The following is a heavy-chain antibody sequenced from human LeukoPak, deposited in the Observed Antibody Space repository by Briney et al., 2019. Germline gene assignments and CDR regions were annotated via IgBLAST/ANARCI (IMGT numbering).Heavy chain of an antibody. Sequence: GGSLRLPCAASGFTFSDYYMSWIRQAPGKGLEWVSHISSSSTYTNYADSVKGRFTISRDNAKNSLYLQMNSLRAEDTAVYYCARHDGSGSYRFDHWGQGTLVTVSS. CDR3: ARHDGSGSYRFDH. D-gene: IGHD3-10*01. CDR1: GFTFSDYY. V-gene: IGHV3-11*03. CDR2: ISSSSTYT. J-gene: IGHJ4*02.